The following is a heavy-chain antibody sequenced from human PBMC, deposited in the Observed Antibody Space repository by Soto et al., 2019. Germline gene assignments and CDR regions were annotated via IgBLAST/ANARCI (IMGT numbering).Heavy chain of an antibody. V-gene: IGHV1-69*13. CDR1: GGTFSSYA. Sequence: SVKVSCKASGGTFSSYAISWVRQAPGQGLEWMGGIIPIFGTANYAQKFQGRVTITADESTSTAYMELSSLRSEDTAVYYCARVTRLTLNWLDPWGQGTLVTVSS. J-gene: IGHJ5*02. CDR2: IIPIFGTA. D-gene: IGHD3-9*01. CDR3: ARVTRLTLNWLDP.